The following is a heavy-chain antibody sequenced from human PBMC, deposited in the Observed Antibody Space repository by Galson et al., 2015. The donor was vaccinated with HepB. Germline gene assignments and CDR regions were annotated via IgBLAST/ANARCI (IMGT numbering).Heavy chain of an antibody. CDR3: ARECRVGITYFDY. CDR1: GFTFSNYG. D-gene: IGHD1-26*01. CDR2: IWHDGSNQ. V-gene: IGHV3-33*01. Sequence: SLRLSCAASGFTFSNYGMHWVRQAPGKGLEWLALIWHDGSNQYYADSVKCRFTTSRDNSKSTQYLQMNSLRAEYTAVYYCARECRVGITYFDYWGQGTLVTVSS. J-gene: IGHJ4*02.